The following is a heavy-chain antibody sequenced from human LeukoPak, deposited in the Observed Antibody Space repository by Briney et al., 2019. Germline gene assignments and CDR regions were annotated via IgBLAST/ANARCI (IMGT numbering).Heavy chain of an antibody. CDR2: ISSSSSTI. J-gene: IGHJ4*02. V-gene: IGHV3-48*02. D-gene: IGHD3-3*01. CDR3: ARDRGYYDFWSGYYLDY. CDR1: GGSIGTYS. Sequence: ETLSLTCTVSGGSIGTYSWNWVRQAPGKGLEWVSYISSSSSTIYYADSVKGRFTISRDNAKNSLYLQMNSLRDEDTAVYYCARDRGYYDFWSGYYLDYWGQGTLVTVSS.